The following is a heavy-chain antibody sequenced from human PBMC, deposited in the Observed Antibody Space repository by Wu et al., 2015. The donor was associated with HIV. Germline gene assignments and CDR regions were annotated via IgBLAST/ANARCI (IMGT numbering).Heavy chain of an antibody. J-gene: IGHJ4*01. Sequence: QVQLVQSGAEVKKPGSSVKISCKASGNTSNAINWVRQAPGQGLEWMGGIIPLFGTTEYAQIFQGRVTITTDESTSTAYMRLSSLRSEDTAVYYCASPRSPGFSSAWPTYFDYWGHGTLVTVSS. CDR3: ASPRSPGFSSAWPTYFDY. CDR2: IIPLFGTT. V-gene: IGHV1-69*05. D-gene: IGHD6-19*01. CDR1: GNTSNA.